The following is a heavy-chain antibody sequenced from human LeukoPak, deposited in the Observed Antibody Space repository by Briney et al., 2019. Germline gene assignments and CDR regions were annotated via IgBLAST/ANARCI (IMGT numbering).Heavy chain of an antibody. V-gene: IGHV3-30*02. CDR1: GFACSTYN. Sequence: AESLTLSCAASGFACSTYNMHWLRQAPGNGQESVALIRHDGSETYHAESVKGRFTISRDDSKNTFYLQMNSLRTEDTAVYYCAKANRDHLSHYYGVDVWGQGTTVVVSS. D-gene: IGHD3-10*01. CDR2: IRHDGSET. J-gene: IGHJ6*02. CDR3: AKANRDHLSHYYGVDV.